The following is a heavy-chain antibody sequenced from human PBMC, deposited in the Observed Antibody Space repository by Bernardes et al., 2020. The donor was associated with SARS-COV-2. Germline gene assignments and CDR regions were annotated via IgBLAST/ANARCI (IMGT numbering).Heavy chain of an antibody. CDR2: IYGNDNK. D-gene: IGHD3-10*01. CDR1: GFSLDSGAVG. V-gene: IGHV2-5*01. Sequence: SGPTLVKPTQTLTLTCTFSGFSLDSGAVGVGWIRQPPGKALEWHAMIYGNDNKHYSPSLKNRLTIDKDTSNNQVVFTMTNMDPADTGTYYCAPRPSYLPHGWFDPWGQGSLVTVSS. J-gene: IGHJ5*02. CDR3: APRPSYLPHGWFDP.